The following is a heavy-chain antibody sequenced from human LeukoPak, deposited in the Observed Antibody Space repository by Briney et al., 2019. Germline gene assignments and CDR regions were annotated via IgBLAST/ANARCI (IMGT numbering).Heavy chain of an antibody. Sequence: ASVKVSCKASGYTFTGDYMHWVRQVPGEGLEWVGWINPNSGNTKYTQKFQDRVTMTRDTSISTAYMELSRLRLDDTAVYYCAREHGGLDSWGQGTLVTVSS. J-gene: IGHJ4*02. D-gene: IGHD4-23*01. CDR3: AREHGGLDS. CDR1: GYTFTGDY. V-gene: IGHV1-2*02. CDR2: INPNSGNT.